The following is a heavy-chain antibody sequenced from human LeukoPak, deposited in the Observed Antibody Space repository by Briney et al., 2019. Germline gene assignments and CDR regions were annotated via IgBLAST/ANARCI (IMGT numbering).Heavy chain of an antibody. CDR1: GYTFTSYY. D-gene: IGHD6-19*01. CDR3: ARDAAGIAVAGTFGNVNSWFDP. J-gene: IGHJ5*02. CDR2: INPSGGST. V-gene: IGHV1-46*01. Sequence: ASVKVSCKASGYTFTSYYMHWVRQAPGQGLEWMGIINPSGGSTSYAQKFQGRVTMTRDMSTSTVYMELSSLRSEDTSVYYCARDAAGIAVAGTFGNVNSWFDPWGQGTLVTVSS.